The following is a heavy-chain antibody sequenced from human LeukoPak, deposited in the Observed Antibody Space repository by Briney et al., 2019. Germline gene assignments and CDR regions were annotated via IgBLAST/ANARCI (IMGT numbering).Heavy chain of an antibody. CDR3: ARRWGSSTSCYRH. Sequence: PSETLSLTCAAYGGSFSGYYWSWIRQPPGKGLEWIGEINHSGSTNYNPSLKSRVTISVDTSKNQFSLKLSSVTAADTAVYYCARRWGSSTSCYRHWGQGTLVTVSS. CDR1: GGSFSGYY. D-gene: IGHD2-2*01. V-gene: IGHV4-34*01. J-gene: IGHJ1*01. CDR2: INHSGST.